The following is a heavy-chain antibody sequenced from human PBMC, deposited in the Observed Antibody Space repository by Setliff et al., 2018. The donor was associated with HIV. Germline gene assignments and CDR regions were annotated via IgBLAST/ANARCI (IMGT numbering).Heavy chain of an antibody. J-gene: IGHJ4*02. CDR1: GFRFSNYV. Sequence: GESLKISCAASGFRFSNYVMNWVRQAPGKGLEWVSAISENGGAADYADSVKGRFTVSRDNSRNTLYLQMNTLRAEDTALYFCARRGWGGFMEGRHLDFWGQGTLVTVS. V-gene: IGHV3-23*01. CDR2: ISENGGAA. CDR3: ARRGWGGFMEGRHLDF. D-gene: IGHD3-16*01.